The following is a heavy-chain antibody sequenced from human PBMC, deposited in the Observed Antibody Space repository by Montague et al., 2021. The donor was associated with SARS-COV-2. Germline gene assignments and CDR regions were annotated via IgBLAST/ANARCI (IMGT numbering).Heavy chain of an antibody. CDR1: GFSLSTSGVG. Sequence: PALVKPTKTLTLTCTFSGFSLSTSGVGVGWIRQPPGKALEWLALIYWNDDKRYSPSLKSRLTITKDTSKNQVVLTMTNMDPADTATYYCAHRRIRVTIFGVVTNPYYYYGMDVWGQGTTVTVSS. V-gene: IGHV2-5*01. CDR2: IYWNDDK. CDR3: AHRRIRVTIFGVVTNPYYYYGMDV. J-gene: IGHJ6*02. D-gene: IGHD3-3*01.